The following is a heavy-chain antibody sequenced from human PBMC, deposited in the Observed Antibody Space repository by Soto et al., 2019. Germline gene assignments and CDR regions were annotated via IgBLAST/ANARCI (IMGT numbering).Heavy chain of an antibody. CDR3: ARDIAARPWSGFDP. CDR2: ISSSGSTI. Sequence: VGSLRLSCAASGFTFSDYYMSWIRQAPGKGLEWVSYISSSGSTIYYADSVKGRFTISRDNAKNSLYLQMNSLRAEDTAVYYCARDIAARPWSGFDPWGQGTLVTVSS. D-gene: IGHD6-6*01. V-gene: IGHV3-11*01. CDR1: GFTFSDYY. J-gene: IGHJ5*02.